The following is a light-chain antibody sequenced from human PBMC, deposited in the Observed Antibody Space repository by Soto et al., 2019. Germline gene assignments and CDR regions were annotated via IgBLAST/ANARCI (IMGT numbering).Light chain of an antibody. CDR3: QQYGSSPRT. J-gene: IGKJ1*01. CDR2: DAS. Sequence: EIVLTQSPGTLSLSPGERATLSCRASQSVSSSYLAWYQQTPGQAPRLLIYDASSRATVIPDRFSGSGSGTDFTLTISRLEPEDFAVYYCQQYGSSPRTFGQGTKVEIK. V-gene: IGKV3-20*01. CDR1: QSVSSSY.